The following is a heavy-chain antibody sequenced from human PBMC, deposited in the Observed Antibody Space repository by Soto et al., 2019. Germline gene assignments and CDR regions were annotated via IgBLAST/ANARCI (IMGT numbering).Heavy chain of an antibody. CDR2: IYWNDDK. Sequence: SGPTLVKPTQTLTLTCTFSGFSLSTSGVGVGWIRQPPGKALEWLALIYWNDDKRYSPSLKSRLTITKDTSKNQVVLTMTNMDPVDTATYYCARDRGYSYGYRYYYYGMDVWGQGTTVTVSS. V-gene: IGHV2-5*01. CDR1: GFSLSTSGVG. D-gene: IGHD5-18*01. J-gene: IGHJ6*02. CDR3: ARDRGYSYGYRYYYYGMDV.